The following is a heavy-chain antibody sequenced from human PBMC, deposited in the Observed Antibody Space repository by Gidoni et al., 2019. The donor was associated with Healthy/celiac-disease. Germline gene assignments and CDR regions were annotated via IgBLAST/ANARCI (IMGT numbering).Heavy chain of an antibody. V-gene: IGHV3-9*01. CDR3: AKDIWGDSSMVRGVIE. Sequence: EVQLVESGGGLVQPGRSLRLSCAASGFTFDDYAMHWVRQAPGKGLEWVSGISWNSGSIGYADSVKGRFTISRDNAKNSLYLQMNSLRAEDTALYYCAKDIWGDSSMVRGVIEWGQGTLVTVSS. CDR2: ISWNSGSI. D-gene: IGHD3-10*01. CDR1: GFTFDDYA. J-gene: IGHJ4*02.